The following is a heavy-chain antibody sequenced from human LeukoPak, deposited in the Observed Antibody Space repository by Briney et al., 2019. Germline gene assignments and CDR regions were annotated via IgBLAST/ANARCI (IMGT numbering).Heavy chain of an antibody. D-gene: IGHD5-24*01. J-gene: IGHJ4*02. Sequence: GGSLRLSCAASGFTVSSNYMNWVRQAPGKGLEWVSVIYGGGNIYYADSVKGRFAISRDNSKNTLYLQMNSLRAEDTAVYYCARGAGYNYPYYFDYWGQGTLVTVSS. V-gene: IGHV3-53*01. CDR2: IYGGGNI. CDR1: GFTVSSNY. CDR3: ARGAGYNYPYYFDY.